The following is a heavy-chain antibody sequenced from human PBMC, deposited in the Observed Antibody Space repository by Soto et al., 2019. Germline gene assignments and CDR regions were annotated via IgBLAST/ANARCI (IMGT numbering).Heavy chain of an antibody. CDR1: GFSFDSFS. CDR3: AKLTGGSSWHPLDS. Sequence: EVQLVESGGGLVQPGGSLRLSCAASGFSFDSFSMDWVRQAPGKGLEWVSYISSGSGSIYYADSVKGRFTISRDNAKNSLYLQMNSLRAEDTAVYYCAKLTGGSSWHPLDSWGQGTLVTVSS. CDR2: ISSGSGSI. V-gene: IGHV3-48*04. D-gene: IGHD6-13*01. J-gene: IGHJ4*02.